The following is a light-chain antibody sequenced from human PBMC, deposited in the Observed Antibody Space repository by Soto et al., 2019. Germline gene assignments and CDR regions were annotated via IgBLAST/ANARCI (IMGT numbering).Light chain of an antibody. CDR3: QHRSGWPPGFT. CDR2: DAS. J-gene: IGKJ3*01. Sequence: DIVLTQSPATLSLSPGERATLSCRASQSVGSYLGWYQQKPGQAPRLLIYDASNRATGIPARFSGSGSGTDFTLTISSLEPDDFGIYSCQHRSGWPPGFTFGPGTKVDV. V-gene: IGKV3-11*01. CDR1: QSVGSY.